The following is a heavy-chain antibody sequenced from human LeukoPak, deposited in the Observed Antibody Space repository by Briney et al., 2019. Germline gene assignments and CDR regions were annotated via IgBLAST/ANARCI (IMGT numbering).Heavy chain of an antibody. CDR2: INSDGSWT. CDR3: VSFYETY. D-gene: IGHD2-2*01. V-gene: IGHV3-74*01. Sequence: GGSLRPSCAASGNYWMHWVRQAPGKGLVWVSHINSDGSWTSYADSVKGRFTISKDNAKNTVYLQMNNLRAEDTAVYYCVSFYETYWGRGTLVTVSS. J-gene: IGHJ4*02. CDR1: GNYW.